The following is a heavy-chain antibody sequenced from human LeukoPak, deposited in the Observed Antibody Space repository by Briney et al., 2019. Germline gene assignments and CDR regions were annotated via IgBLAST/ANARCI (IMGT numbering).Heavy chain of an antibody. CDR2: IYYSGST. V-gene: IGHV4-59*01. CDR3: ARVGYSSSWYAAPGAFDI. J-gene: IGHJ3*02. D-gene: IGHD6-13*01. CDR1: GGSISSYY. Sequence: SETLSLTCTVSGGSISSYYWRWIRQPPGKGLEWIGYIYYSGSTNYNPSLKSRVTISVDTSKNQFSLKLSSVTAADTAVHYCARVGYSSSWYAAPGAFDIWGQGTMVTVSS.